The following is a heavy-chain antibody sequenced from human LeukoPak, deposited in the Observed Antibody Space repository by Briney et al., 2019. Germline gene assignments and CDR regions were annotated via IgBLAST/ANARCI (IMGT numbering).Heavy chain of an antibody. CDR3: ASPRIAARPAYYGMDV. Sequence: GESLKISCKGSGYSFTSYWIGWVCQMPGKGLEWMGIIYPGDSDTRYSPSFQGQVTISADKSISTAYLQWSSLKASDTAMYYCASPRIAARPAYYGMDVWGQGTTVTVSS. CDR2: IYPGDSDT. V-gene: IGHV5-51*01. D-gene: IGHD6-6*01. CDR1: GYSFTSYW. J-gene: IGHJ6*02.